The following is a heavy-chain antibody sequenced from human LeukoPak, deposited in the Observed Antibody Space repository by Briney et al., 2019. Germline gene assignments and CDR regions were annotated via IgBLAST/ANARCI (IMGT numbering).Heavy chain of an antibody. Sequence: PGGSLRLSCAASGFTFSTYSMNWVRQAPGKGLEWVANIKKDGSEKYYVDSVKGRFTISRDNAKKSLYLQMNSLGAEDTAVYYCARHLSGITGYTYGRGIDYWGQGTLLTVSS. CDR3: ARHLSGITGYTYGRGIDY. CDR1: GFTFSTYS. J-gene: IGHJ4*02. CDR2: IKKDGSEK. D-gene: IGHD5-18*01. V-gene: IGHV3-7*01.